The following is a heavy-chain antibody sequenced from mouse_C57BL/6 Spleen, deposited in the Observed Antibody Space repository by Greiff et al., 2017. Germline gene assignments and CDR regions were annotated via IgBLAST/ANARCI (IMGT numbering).Heavy chain of an antibody. CDR3: TRDQTTVTSPLDLYFDV. Sequence: EVQRVESGAGLVKPGGSLKLSCAASGFTFSSYAMSWVRQTPEQRLEWVAYISSGGGYIYYADTVKGRFTISRDNARNTLYLQMSSLKSEDTAMYDGTRDQTTVTSPLDLYFDVWGTGTTVTVSS. V-gene: IGHV5-9-1*02. J-gene: IGHJ1*03. CDR1: GFTFSSYA. CDR2: ISSGGGYI. D-gene: IGHD1-2*01.